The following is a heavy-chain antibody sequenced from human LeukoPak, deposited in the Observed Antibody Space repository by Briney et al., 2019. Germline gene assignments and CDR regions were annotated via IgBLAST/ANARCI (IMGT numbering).Heavy chain of an antibody. CDR3: ARGGHYYDSSGYYPGY. CDR1: GFTFSSYS. V-gene: IGHV3-21*01. D-gene: IGHD3-22*01. J-gene: IGHJ4*02. CDR2: ISSSSSYI. Sequence: GGSLRLSCAASGFTFSSYSMNWVRQAPGKGLEWVSSISSSSSYIYYADSVKGRFTISRDNAKNSLYLQMNSLRAEDTAVYYCARGGHYYDSSGYYPGYWGQGTLVTVSS.